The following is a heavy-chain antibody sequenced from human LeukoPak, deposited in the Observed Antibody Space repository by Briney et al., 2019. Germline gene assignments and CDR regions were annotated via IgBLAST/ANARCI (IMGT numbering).Heavy chain of an antibody. CDR1: GGSISSSSYY. CDR2: IYYSGST. J-gene: IGHJ6*02. CDR3: ARGGLFPHDFGMDV. Sequence: KPSETLSLTCTVSGGSISSSSYYWGWIRQPPGKGLEWIGSIYYSGSTYYNPSLKSRVTISVDTSKNQFSLKLSSVTAADTAVYYCARGGLFPHDFGMDVWGQGTTVTVSS. D-gene: IGHD3-10*02. V-gene: IGHV4-39*07.